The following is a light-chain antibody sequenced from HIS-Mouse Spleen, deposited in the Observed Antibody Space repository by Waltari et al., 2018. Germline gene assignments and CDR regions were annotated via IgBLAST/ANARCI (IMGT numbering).Light chain of an antibody. Sequence: DIVMTESPDSLAVFLGERATINCKSSQSVLYSSNNKNYLAWYQQNPGQPPKLLIYWASTRESGVPDRFSGSGSGTDFTLTISGLQAEDVAVYYCQQYYSTLTFGGGTKVEIK. V-gene: IGKV4-1*01. CDR3: QQYYSTLT. J-gene: IGKJ4*01. CDR2: WAS. CDR1: QSVLYSSNNKNY.